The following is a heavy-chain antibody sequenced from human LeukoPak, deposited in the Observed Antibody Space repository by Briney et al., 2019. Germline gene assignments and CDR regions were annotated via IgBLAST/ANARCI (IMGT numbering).Heavy chain of an antibody. J-gene: IGHJ4*02. D-gene: IGHD3-9*01. CDR1: GVSISSYY. Sequence: SETLSLTCTVSGVSISSYYWSWIRQPAGKGLEWIGRIYTSGSTNYNPSLKSRVTMSVDTSKNQFSLKLSSVTAADTAVYYCARDHNDILTGCSDYWGQGTLVTVSS. CDR3: ARDHNDILTGCSDY. V-gene: IGHV4-4*07. CDR2: IYTSGST.